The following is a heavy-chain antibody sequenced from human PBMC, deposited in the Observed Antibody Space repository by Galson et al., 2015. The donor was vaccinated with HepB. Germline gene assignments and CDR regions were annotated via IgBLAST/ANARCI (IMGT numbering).Heavy chain of an antibody. CDR2: ISGTGGST. CDR3: AKSRVSFDWLLPKCFDY. V-gene: IGHV3-23*01. Sequence: LRLSCAASGFTFNTHAMTWVRQAPGKGLEWVSSISGTGGSTSYAESVKGRFTISRDNSRNTLYQQMNSLRAEDTAVYYCAKSRVSFDWLLPKCFDYWGQGILVTVSS. CDR1: GFTFNTHA. D-gene: IGHD3-9*01. J-gene: IGHJ4*02.